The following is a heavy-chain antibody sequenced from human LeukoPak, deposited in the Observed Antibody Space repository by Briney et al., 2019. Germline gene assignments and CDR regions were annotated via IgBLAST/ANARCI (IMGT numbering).Heavy chain of an antibody. Sequence: SETLSLTCTVSGGSISSGGYSWSWIRQPPGKGLEWIGYIYYSGSTNYNPSLKSRVTISVDTSKNQFSLKLSSVTAADTAVYYCATGHDYGVIYFQHWGQGTLVTVSS. CDR3: ATGHDYGVIYFQH. CDR1: GGSISSGGYS. CDR2: IYYSGST. V-gene: IGHV4-61*08. D-gene: IGHD4-17*01. J-gene: IGHJ1*01.